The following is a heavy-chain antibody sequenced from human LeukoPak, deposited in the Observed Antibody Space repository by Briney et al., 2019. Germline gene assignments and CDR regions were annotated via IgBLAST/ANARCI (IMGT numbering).Heavy chain of an antibody. V-gene: IGHV1-18*01. CDR2: ICAYNGNT. J-gene: IGHJ4*02. CDR1: GYTFTSYG. CDR3: AREVGYCSSTSCRGYYFDY. D-gene: IGHD2-2*01. Sequence: ASVKVSCKASGYTFTSYGISWVRQAPGQGLEWMGWICAYNGNTNYAQKLQGRVTMTTDTSASTAYMELRSLRSDDTAVYYCAREVGYCSSTSCRGYYFDYWGQGTLVTVSS.